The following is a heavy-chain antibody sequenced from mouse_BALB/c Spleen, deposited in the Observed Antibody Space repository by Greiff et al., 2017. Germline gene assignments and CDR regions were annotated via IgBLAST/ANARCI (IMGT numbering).Heavy chain of an antibody. J-gene: IGHJ2*01. Sequence: VQLQQSGAELVKPGASVKLSCKASGYTFTSYWMHWVKQRPGQGLEWIGEINPSNGRTNYNEKFKSKATLTVDKSSSTAYMQLSSLTSEDSAVYYCARWLMGGDYWGQGTTLTVSS. V-gene: IGHV1S81*02. D-gene: IGHD1-2*01. CDR1: GYTFTSYW. CDR3: ARWLMGGDY. CDR2: INPSNGRT.